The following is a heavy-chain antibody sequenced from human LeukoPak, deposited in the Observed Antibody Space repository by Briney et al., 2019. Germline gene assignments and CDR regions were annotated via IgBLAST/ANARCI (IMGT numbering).Heavy chain of an antibody. CDR2: IIPIFGTA. V-gene: IGHV1-69*05. Sequence: EASVKVSCKASGGTFSSYAISWVRQAPGQGLEWMGGIIPIFGTANYAQKFQGRVTITTDESTSTAYMELSSLRSEDTAVYYCARVGPHHCSSTSCYMVGAFDIWGQGTMVTVSS. D-gene: IGHD2-2*02. CDR1: GGTFSSYA. CDR3: ARVGPHHCSSTSCYMVGAFDI. J-gene: IGHJ3*02.